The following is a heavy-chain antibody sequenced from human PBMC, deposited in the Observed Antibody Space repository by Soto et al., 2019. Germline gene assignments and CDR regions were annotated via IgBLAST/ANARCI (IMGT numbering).Heavy chain of an antibody. CDR1: GGSFSGYY. Sequence: SETLSLTCAVYGGSFSGYYWSWIRQPPGKGLEWIGEINHSGSTNYNPSLKSRVTISVDTSKNQFSLKLSSVTAADTAVYYCARGLERRAGLTYGDYAVSYMDVWGKGTTVTVSS. V-gene: IGHV4-34*01. CDR2: INHSGST. J-gene: IGHJ6*03. CDR3: ARGLERRAGLTYGDYAVSYMDV. D-gene: IGHD4-17*01.